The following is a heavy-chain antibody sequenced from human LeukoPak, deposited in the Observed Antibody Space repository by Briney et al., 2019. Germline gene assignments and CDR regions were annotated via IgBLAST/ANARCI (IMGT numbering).Heavy chain of an antibody. V-gene: IGHV3-33*08. CDR1: GFTFDDYG. CDR2: IWYDGTNQ. J-gene: IGHJ6*03. Sequence: GGSLRLSCAASGFTFDDYGMSWVRQAPGKGLEWVTLIWYDGTNQYYADSVKGRFTISRDNSKNTVYLQMDSLRADDTAVYYCARAGIVGLYYYYMDVWGKGTTVTVSS. CDR3: ARAGIVGLYYYYMDV. D-gene: IGHD2-21*01.